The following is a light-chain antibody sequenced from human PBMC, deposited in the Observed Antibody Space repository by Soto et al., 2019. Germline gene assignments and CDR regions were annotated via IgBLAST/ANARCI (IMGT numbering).Light chain of an antibody. CDR3: SSYTTSITVV. J-gene: IGLJ2*01. CDR2: EVS. Sequence: QSALAQPPSVSGSPGQSVTISCTGTSSDIGSYNRVSWYQQPPGTAPKLMIYEVSYWPSGVPDRFSGSKSGNTASLTISGLQADDEADYYCSSYTTSITVVFGGGTKLTVL. CDR1: SSDIGSYNR. V-gene: IGLV2-18*02.